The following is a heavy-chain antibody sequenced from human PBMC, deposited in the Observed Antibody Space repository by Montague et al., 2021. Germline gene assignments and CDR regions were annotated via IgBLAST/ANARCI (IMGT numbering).Heavy chain of an antibody. CDR3: ARSLYCRGGSCYSGFDP. CDR2: IYYNGTT. V-gene: IGHV4-59*04. CDR1: GGSLSGYY. D-gene: IGHD2-15*01. J-gene: IGHJ5*02. Sequence: SETLSLTCGLSGGSLSGYYWAWIRQTPGKGVEFIGVIYYNGTTYHNPSLKSRVTVSMDTSKNQFSLKLSSVTAADTAVYYCARSLYCRGGSCYSGFDPWGQGTLVTASS.